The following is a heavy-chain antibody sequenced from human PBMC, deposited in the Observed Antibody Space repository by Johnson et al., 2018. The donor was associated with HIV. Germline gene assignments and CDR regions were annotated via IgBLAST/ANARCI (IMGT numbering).Heavy chain of an antibody. Sequence: MLLVESGGGVVQPGGSLRLYCAASGFTFSSYWMHWVRQDPGKGLEWVSGINWNGASIGYADSVKGRFTISRDNAKNSLYLQMNSLRAEDTALYYCARGRDYYDSSGGQDAFEIWGQGTMVTVSS. J-gene: IGHJ3*02. V-gene: IGHV3-20*04. CDR2: INWNGASI. CDR1: GFTFSSYW. CDR3: ARGRDYYDSSGGQDAFEI. D-gene: IGHD3-22*01.